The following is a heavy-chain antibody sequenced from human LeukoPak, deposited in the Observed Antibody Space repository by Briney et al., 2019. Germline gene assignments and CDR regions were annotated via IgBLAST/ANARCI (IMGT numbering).Heavy chain of an antibody. CDR1: GGTFSSYA. CDR2: IIPIFGTA. Sequence: SVKVSCKASGGTFSSYAISWVRQAPGQGLEWMGGIIPIFGTANYAQKFQGRVTITADESTSTAYIEPSSLRSEDTAVYYCAETVRLGELSSYFDYWGQGTLVTVSS. V-gene: IGHV1-69*13. J-gene: IGHJ4*02. CDR3: AETVRLGELSSYFDY. D-gene: IGHD3-16*02.